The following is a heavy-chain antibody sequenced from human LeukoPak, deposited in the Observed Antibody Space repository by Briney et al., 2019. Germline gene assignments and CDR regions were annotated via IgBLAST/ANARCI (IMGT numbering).Heavy chain of an antibody. V-gene: IGHV3-53*04. CDR2: IYSGGTT. CDR1: GFTVSTNC. Sequence: GGSLRLSCAASGFTVSTNCMTWVRQAPGKGLEWVSTIYSGGTTYYADSVMGRFTISRHDSRNTLYLQMNSLRAEDTAVYYCARVDTVMAYYFDLWGQGTLVTVSS. D-gene: IGHD5-18*01. J-gene: IGHJ4*02. CDR3: ARVDTVMAYYFDL.